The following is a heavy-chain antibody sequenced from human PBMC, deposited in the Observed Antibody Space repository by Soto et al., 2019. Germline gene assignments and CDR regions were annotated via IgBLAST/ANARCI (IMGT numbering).Heavy chain of an antibody. Sequence: SGGSLRLSCAASGFSFSNYTMNWVRQAPGKGLEWVSSISSSSNYIYYADSVKGRFTISRDNAKNSLYLQMSSLRAEDTAVYYCVREGGYCSSSSCYLYYYYSGMDVWGQGTTVTVSS. CDR1: GFSFSNYT. CDR2: ISSSSNYI. CDR3: VREGGYCSSSSCYLYYYYSGMDV. D-gene: IGHD2-2*01. V-gene: IGHV3-21*01. J-gene: IGHJ6*02.